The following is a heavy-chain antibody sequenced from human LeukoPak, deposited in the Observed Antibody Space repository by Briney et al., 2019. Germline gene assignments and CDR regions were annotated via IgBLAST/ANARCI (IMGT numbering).Heavy chain of an antibody. D-gene: IGHD3-3*01. CDR1: GYTFTSYG. V-gene: IGHV1-18*01. Sequence: ASVKVSCKASGYTFTSYGISWVRQAPGQGLEWMGWISAYNGNTNYAQKLQGRVTMTTDTSTSTAYMELRSLRSDDTAVYYCARVETYYDFWSGYLIVGAFDIWGQGTMVTVSS. CDR2: ISAYNGNT. CDR3: ARVETYYDFWSGYLIVGAFDI. J-gene: IGHJ3*02.